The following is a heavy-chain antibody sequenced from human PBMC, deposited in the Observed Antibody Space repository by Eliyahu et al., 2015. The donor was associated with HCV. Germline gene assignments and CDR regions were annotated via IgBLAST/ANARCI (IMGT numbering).Heavy chain of an antibody. CDR2: IYYSGST. J-gene: IGHJ4*02. V-gene: IGHV4-39*01. CDR1: GGSISSSSYY. Sequence: QLQLQESGPGLVKPSETLSLTCTVSGGSISSSSYYWGWIRQPPGKGLEWIGSIYYSGSTYYNPSLKSRVTISVDTSKNQFSLKLSSVTAADTAVYYCARGRCSGGSCYSLYYFDYWGQGTLVTVSS. D-gene: IGHD2-15*01. CDR3: ARGRCSGGSCYSLYYFDY.